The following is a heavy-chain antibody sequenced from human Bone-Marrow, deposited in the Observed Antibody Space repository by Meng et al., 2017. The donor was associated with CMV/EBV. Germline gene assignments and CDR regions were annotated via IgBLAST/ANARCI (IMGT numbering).Heavy chain of an antibody. CDR2: INHSGST. CDR3: ARARSYCSSTSCYRYYYGMDV. D-gene: IGHD2-2*01. Sequence: SETLFLTCAVYGGSFSGYYWSWIRQPPGKGLEWIGEINHSGSTNYNPSLKSRVTISVDTSKNQFSLKLSSVTAADTAVYYCARARSYCSSTSCYRYYYGMDVWGQGTTVTVSS. CDR1: GGSFSGYY. V-gene: IGHV4-34*01. J-gene: IGHJ6*02.